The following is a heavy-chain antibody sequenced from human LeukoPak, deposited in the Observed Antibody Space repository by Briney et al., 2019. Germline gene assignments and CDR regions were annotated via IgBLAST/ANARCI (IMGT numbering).Heavy chain of an antibody. V-gene: IGHV4-34*01. CDR1: GGSFSGYY. D-gene: IGHD6-13*01. CDR2: INHSGST. CDR3: ARVSAAAGTSWFDP. Sequence: SETLSLTCAVYGGSFSGYYWSWIRQPPGKGLEWIGEINHSGSTNYNPSLKSRVTISVDTSKNQFSLKLSSMTAADTAVYYCARVSAAAGTSWFDPWGQGTLVTVSS. J-gene: IGHJ5*02.